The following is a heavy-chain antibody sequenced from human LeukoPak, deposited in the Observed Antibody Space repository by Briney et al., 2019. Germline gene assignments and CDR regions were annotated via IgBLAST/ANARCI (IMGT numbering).Heavy chain of an antibody. Sequence: SETLSLTCAVYGGSFSGYYWSWIRQPPGKGLEWIGETNHSGSTNYNPSLKSRVTISVDTSKNQFSLKLSSVTAADTAVYYCARGLGYSGYDFDYWGQGTLVTVSS. CDR1: GGSFSGYY. D-gene: IGHD5-12*01. V-gene: IGHV4-34*01. J-gene: IGHJ4*02. CDR2: TNHSGST. CDR3: ARGLGYSGYDFDY.